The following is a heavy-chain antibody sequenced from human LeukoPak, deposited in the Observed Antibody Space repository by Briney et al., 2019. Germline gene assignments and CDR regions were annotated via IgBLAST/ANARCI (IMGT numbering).Heavy chain of an antibody. J-gene: IGHJ4*02. CDR2: IWSDGTNR. V-gene: IGHV3-33*06. CDR3: AKDAQRGFDYSTSLDK. D-gene: IGHD4-11*01. CDR1: GFTFSHYG. Sequence: GGSLRLSCATSGFTFSHYGMHWVRQAPGKGLEWVAVIWSDGTNRYYGDPVKGRFTISRDNSQRTVYLQMDNLRAEDTAVYYCAKDAQRGFDYSTSLDKWGEGTLVTVSS.